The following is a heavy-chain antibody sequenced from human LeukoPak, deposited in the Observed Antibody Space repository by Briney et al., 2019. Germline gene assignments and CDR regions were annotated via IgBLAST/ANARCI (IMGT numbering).Heavy chain of an antibody. V-gene: IGHV3-11*04. CDR3: ASSIAAAGFDY. Sequence: GGSLRLSCAASGFTFSDYYMSWIRQAPGKGLEWVSYISSSGSTIYYADSVKGRFTISRDNAKNSLYLQMSSLRAEDTAEYYCASSIAAAGFDYWGQGTLVTVSS. J-gene: IGHJ4*02. CDR1: GFTFSDYY. CDR2: ISSSGSTI. D-gene: IGHD6-13*01.